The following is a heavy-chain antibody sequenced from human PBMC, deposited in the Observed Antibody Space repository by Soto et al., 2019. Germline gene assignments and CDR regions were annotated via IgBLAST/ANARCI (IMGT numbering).Heavy chain of an antibody. CDR2: IYYSGST. CDR3: ASGYAIYGSGRYYYYGMDV. V-gene: IGHV4-59*01. CDR1: GGSISSYY. D-gene: IGHD3-10*01. J-gene: IGHJ6*02. Sequence: SETLSLTCTVSGGSISSYYWSWIRQPPGKGLEWIGYIYYSGSTNYNASLKSRVTISVDTSKNQFSLKLSSVTAADTAVYYCASGYAIYGSGRYYYYGMDVWGQGTTVTVSS.